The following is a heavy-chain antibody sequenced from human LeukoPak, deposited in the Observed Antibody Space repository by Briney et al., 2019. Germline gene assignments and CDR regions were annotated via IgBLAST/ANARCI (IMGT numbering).Heavy chain of an antibody. D-gene: IGHD6-13*01. Sequence: SETLSLTCAVYGGSFSGYYWSWIRQPPGKGLEWIGEINHSGSTNYNPSLKSRVTISVDTSKNQFSLKLSSVTAADTAVYYCASGPPRTPSIAAAGTDPWGAFDIWGQGTMVTVSS. V-gene: IGHV4-34*01. CDR3: ASGPPRTPSIAAAGTDPWGAFDI. J-gene: IGHJ3*02. CDR2: INHSGST. CDR1: GGSFSGYY.